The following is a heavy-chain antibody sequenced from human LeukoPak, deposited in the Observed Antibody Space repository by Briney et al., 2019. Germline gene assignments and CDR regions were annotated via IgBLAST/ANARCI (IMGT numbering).Heavy chain of an antibody. CDR2: IYTSGST. CDR3: AREPYCGGDCYSTYYSYYIDV. D-gene: IGHD2-21*02. J-gene: IGHJ6*03. CDR1: GGSIRSYY. Sequence: SETLSLTCTVSGGSIRSYYWSWIRQPAAKGLEWIGRIYTSGSTNYNPSLQSRLTMSVDTSKNQFSLKMSSVTAADTAVYYCAREPYCGGDCYSTYYSYYIDVWGKGTTVTISS. V-gene: IGHV4-4*07.